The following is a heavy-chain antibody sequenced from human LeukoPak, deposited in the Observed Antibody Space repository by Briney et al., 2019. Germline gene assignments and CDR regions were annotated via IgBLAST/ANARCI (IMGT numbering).Heavy chain of an antibody. CDR3: ARDPGVQQGYYYYGMDV. V-gene: IGHV4-59*01. CDR1: GGSISSYY. CDR2: IYYSGST. Sequence: PSETLSLTCTVSGGSISSYYWSWIRQPPGKALEWIGYIYYSGSTNYNPSLKSRVTISVDTSKNQFSLKLSSVTAADTAVYYCARDPGVQQGYYYYGMDVWGQGTTVTVSS. J-gene: IGHJ6*02. D-gene: IGHD6-13*01.